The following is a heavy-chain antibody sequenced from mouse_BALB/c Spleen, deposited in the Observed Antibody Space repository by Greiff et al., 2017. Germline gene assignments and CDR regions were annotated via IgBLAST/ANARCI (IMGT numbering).Heavy chain of an antibody. V-gene: IGHV5-12-2*01. CDR1: GFTFSSYT. D-gene: IGHD1-1*01. CDR2: ISNGGGST. CDR3: ARRGTTVPGYFDV. Sequence: DVQLVESGGGLVQPGGSLKLSCAASGFTFSSYTMSWVRQTPEKRLEWVAYISNGGGSTYYPDTVKGRFTISRDNAKNTLYLQMSSLKSEDTAMYYCARRGTTVPGYFDVWGAGTTVTVSS. J-gene: IGHJ1*01.